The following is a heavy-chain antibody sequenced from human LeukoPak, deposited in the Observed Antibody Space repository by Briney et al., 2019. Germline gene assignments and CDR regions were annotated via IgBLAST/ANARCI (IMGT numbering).Heavy chain of an antibody. CDR2: INPNSGGT. D-gene: IGHD2-2*01. J-gene: IGHJ6*02. CDR1: GYTFTGYY. V-gene: IGHV1-2*02. Sequence: ASVKVSCKASGYTFTGYYMHWVRQAPGQGLEWMGWINPNSGGTNYAQKFQGRVTMTRDTSISTAYMELSRLRSDDTAVYYCARETSGYCSSTSCYLHYGMDVWGQGTTVTVSS. CDR3: ARETSGYCSSTSCYLHYGMDV.